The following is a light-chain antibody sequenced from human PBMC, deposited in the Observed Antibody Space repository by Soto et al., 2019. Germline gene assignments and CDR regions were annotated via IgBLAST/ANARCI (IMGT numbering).Light chain of an antibody. CDR2: DAS. Sequence: DIPMTQSPSTLSASVGDRVTITCRANQTISSGLAWYQQKPGKAPKVLIYDASTLESGVPSRFSGSGSGTEFTLTISSLQPDDFATYYCQQYKSYKTFGQGTKVDIK. CDR3: QQYKSYKT. CDR1: QTISSG. V-gene: IGKV1-5*01. J-gene: IGKJ1*01.